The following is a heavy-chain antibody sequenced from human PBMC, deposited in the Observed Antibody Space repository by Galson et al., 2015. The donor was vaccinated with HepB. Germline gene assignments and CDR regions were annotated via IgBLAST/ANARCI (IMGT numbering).Heavy chain of an antibody. J-gene: IGHJ4*02. CDR3: STYALYSGTYSGY. V-gene: IGHV5-10-1*01. CDR1: GYSFTTYW. CDR2: IDPSDSYT. Sequence: QSGAEVKKPGESLRTSCEASGYSFTTYWISWVRQMPGKGLEWMGRIDPSDSYTNYSPSFQGHVTISADKSLSTAYLQWSSLKASDTAIYYCSTYALYSGTYSGYWGQGTLVTVSS. D-gene: IGHD1-26*01.